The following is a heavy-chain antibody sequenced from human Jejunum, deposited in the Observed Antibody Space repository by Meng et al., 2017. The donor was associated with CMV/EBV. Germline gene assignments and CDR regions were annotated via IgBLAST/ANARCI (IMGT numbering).Heavy chain of an antibody. D-gene: IGHD2-2*01. CDR2: TYHSGNT. Sequence: SGGSISSSNGWSWVRHPPGKGLEWIGETYHSGNTNYNPSLKSRVTISIDKSKNQFSLKLSSVTAADTAVYYCASCTIYYYFGMDVWGQGTTVTVSS. V-gene: IGHV4-4*02. CDR3: ASCTIYYYFGMDV. J-gene: IGHJ6*02. CDR1: GGSISSSNG.